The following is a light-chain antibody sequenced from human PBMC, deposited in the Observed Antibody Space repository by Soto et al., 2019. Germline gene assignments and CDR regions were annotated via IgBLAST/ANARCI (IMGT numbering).Light chain of an antibody. Sequence: QSALTQPPSASGSPGQSVTISCTGTSSDVGGYNYVSWYQQHPGKAPKLMIYEVSKRPSGVPDRFSGSKSGNTASLTVSGLQAEDEADYYCNSYAGSNNSYVFGTGTKVTVL. V-gene: IGLV2-8*01. CDR3: NSYAGSNNSYV. CDR2: EVS. J-gene: IGLJ1*01. CDR1: SSDVGGYNY.